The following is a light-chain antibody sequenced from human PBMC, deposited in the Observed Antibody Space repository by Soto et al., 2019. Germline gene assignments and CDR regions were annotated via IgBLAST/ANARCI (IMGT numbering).Light chain of an antibody. Sequence: DIQMTQSPSSLSAFVGDRVTITCRASQSVSTYLNWYQHKPGKAPKLLIYAASTLQRGVPSRFIGSGSGTDFTLTISSLQPEDFATYYFQQSYSPPFTFGPGTKVDI. CDR3: QQSYSPPFT. CDR1: QSVSTY. CDR2: AAS. J-gene: IGKJ3*01. V-gene: IGKV1-39*01.